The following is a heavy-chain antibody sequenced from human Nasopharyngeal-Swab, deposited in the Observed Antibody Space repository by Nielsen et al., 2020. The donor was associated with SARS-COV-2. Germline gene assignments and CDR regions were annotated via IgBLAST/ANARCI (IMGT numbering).Heavy chain of an antibody. D-gene: IGHD6-13*01. Sequence: GGSLRLSCAASGFTFSSYWMSWVRQAPGKGLEWVSSISSSSSYIYYADSVKGRFTISRDNAKNSLYLQMNSLRAEDTAVYYCARVFNRVPEIAAADPNIYYYYGMDVWGQGTTVTVSS. CDR1: GFTFSSYW. J-gene: IGHJ6*02. CDR2: ISSSSSYI. V-gene: IGHV3-21*01. CDR3: ARVFNRVPEIAAADPNIYYYYGMDV.